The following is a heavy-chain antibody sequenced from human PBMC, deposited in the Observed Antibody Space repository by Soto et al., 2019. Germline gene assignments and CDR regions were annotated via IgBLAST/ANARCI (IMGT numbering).Heavy chain of an antibody. Sequence: GGSLRLSCAASGFTFSSYDMSWVRQSPGKGLEWVSAISGSGGSTYYADSVKGRFTISRDNSKNTLYLQMNSLRAEDTAVYYCAKDQRAAAGLYYFDYWGQGTLVTVSS. D-gene: IGHD6-13*01. CDR1: GFTFSSYD. CDR2: ISGSGGST. J-gene: IGHJ4*02. CDR3: AKDQRAAAGLYYFDY. V-gene: IGHV3-23*01.